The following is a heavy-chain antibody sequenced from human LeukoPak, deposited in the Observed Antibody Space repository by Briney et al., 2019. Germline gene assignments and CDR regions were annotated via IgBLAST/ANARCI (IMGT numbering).Heavy chain of an antibody. Sequence: GESLKISCKGSGYSFTNYWIGWVRQMPGKGLEWTGIIYPGDSDTRYSPSFQGQVTISVDKSISTAYLQWSSLKASDTAMYYCARHIDWGKQQLLTSGFDYWGQGTLVAVSS. CDR2: IYPGDSDT. D-gene: IGHD6-13*01. V-gene: IGHV5-51*01. CDR1: GYSFTNYW. J-gene: IGHJ4*02. CDR3: ARHIDWGKQQLLTSGFDY.